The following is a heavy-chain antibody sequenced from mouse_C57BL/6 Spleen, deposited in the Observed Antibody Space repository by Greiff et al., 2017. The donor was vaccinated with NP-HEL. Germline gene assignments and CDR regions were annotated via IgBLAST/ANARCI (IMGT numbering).Heavy chain of an antibody. CDR3: AIRHYYGSSYLYYFDY. CDR1: GYTFTDHT. D-gene: IGHD1-1*01. V-gene: IGHV1-78*01. J-gene: IGHJ2*01. CDR2: IYPRDGST. Sequence: QVQLQQSDAELVKPGASVKISCKVSGYTFTDHTIHWMKQRPEQGLEWIGYIYPRDGSTKYNEKFKGKATLTADKSSSTAYMQLNSLTSEDSAVYFCAIRHYYGSSYLYYFDYWGQGTTLTVSS.